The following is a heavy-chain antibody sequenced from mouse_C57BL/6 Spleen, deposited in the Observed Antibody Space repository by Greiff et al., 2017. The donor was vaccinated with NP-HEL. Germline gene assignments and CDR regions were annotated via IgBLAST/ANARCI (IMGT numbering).Heavy chain of an antibody. D-gene: IGHD1-1*01. J-gene: IGHJ1*03. V-gene: IGHV1-47*01. Sequence: QVQLQQSGAELVKPGASVKMSCKASGYTFTTYPIEWMKQNHGKSLEWIGNFHPYNDDTKYNEKFKGTATLTVEKSSSTVYLELSRLTSDDSAVYYCARGYYYGSSYWYFDVWGTGTTVTVSS. CDR2: FHPYNDDT. CDR3: ARGYYYGSSYWYFDV. CDR1: GYTFTTYP.